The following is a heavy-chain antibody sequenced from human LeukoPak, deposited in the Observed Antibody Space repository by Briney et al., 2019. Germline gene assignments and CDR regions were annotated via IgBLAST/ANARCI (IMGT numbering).Heavy chain of an antibody. CDR1: GFTVSSNY. CDR2: IYSGGST. Sequence: GGSLRLSCAASGFTVSSNYMSWVRQAPGKGLEWVSIIYSGGSTFYADSVKGRFTISRDNSKNTLYLQMNSLRAEDTAVYYCAREGITGTTPFFDYWGQGTLVTVSS. V-gene: IGHV3-53*05. D-gene: IGHD1-7*01. J-gene: IGHJ4*02. CDR3: AREGITGTTPFFDY.